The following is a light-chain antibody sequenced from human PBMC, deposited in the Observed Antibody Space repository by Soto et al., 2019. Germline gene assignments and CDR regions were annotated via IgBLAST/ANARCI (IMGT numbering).Light chain of an antibody. CDR1: QTISSW. V-gene: IGKV1-5*03. Sequence: EIQMTQSPSSLGGSLGKRFAISCRASQTISSWLDWYKQKPGKATKLLIYKASTLKSGVPSRFSGSGSGTELTLPISSLQPDDFATYYCQHYNSYSEAFGQGTKVDIK. CDR3: QHYNSYSEA. CDR2: KAS. J-gene: IGKJ1*01.